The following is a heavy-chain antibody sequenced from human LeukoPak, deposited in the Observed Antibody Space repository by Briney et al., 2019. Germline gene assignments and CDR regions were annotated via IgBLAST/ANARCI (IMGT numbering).Heavy chain of an antibody. Sequence: ASVKVSCKASGYTFTSYAMHWVRQAPGQRLEWMGWINAGNGNTKYSQEFQGRVTMTRDTSISTAYMELSRLRSDDTAVYYCARSRRDVSTDYWGQGTLVTVSS. D-gene: IGHD2-21*02. J-gene: IGHJ4*02. V-gene: IGHV1-3*01. CDR1: GYTFTSYA. CDR3: ARSRRDVSTDY. CDR2: INAGNGNT.